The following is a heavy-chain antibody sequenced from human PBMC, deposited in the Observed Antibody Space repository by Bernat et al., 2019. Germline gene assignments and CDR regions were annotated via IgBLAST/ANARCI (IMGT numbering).Heavy chain of an antibody. Sequence: QVQLVQSGAEVKKPGSSVKVSCKASGGTFSSYTISWVRQAPGQGLEWMGRIIPILGIANYAQKFQGRVTITADKSTSTAYMELSSLRSEDTAVYYCARNYERLTGSDYGMDVWGQGTTVTVSS. D-gene: IGHD3-9*01. V-gene: IGHV1-69*02. J-gene: IGHJ6*02. CDR1: GGTFSSYT. CDR2: IIPILGIA. CDR3: ARNYERLTGSDYGMDV.